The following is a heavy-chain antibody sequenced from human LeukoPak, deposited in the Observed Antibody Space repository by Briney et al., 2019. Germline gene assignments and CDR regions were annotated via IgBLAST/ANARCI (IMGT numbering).Heavy chain of an antibody. V-gene: IGHV3-30-3*01. J-gene: IGHJ5*02. CDR2: ISYDGSNK. CDR3: ARDMGINWFDP. D-gene: IGHD7-27*01. Sequence: GGPLRLSCAASGFTFSSYAMHWVRQAPGKGLEWVAVISYDGSNKYYADSVKGRFTISRDNSKNTLYLQMNSLRAEDTAVYYCARDMGINWFDPWGQGTLVTVSS. CDR1: GFTFSSYA.